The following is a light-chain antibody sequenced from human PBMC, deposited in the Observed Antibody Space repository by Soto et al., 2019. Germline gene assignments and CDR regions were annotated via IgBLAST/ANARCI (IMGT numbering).Light chain of an antibody. J-gene: IGKJ1*01. V-gene: IGKV3-20*01. CDR3: QQYGSSSWT. Sequence: IVLTQPPCALSLSPGKRATLSCRASQSISSSYLAWYQQRPGQAPRLLIYGASSRATGIPDRFSGSGSGTEFTLTISRLEPEDFAVYYCQQYGSSSWTFGQGTKVDIK. CDR2: GAS. CDR1: QSISSSY.